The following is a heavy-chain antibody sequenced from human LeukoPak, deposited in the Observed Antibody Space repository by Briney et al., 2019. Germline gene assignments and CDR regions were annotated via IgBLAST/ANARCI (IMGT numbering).Heavy chain of an antibody. D-gene: IGHD6-19*01. CDR1: GSSFTSYW. Sequence: GESLKISCKGSGSSFTSYWIGWVRQLPGKGLEWMGIIYPGDSDTRYSPSFQGQVTISADKSISTAYLQWSSLEASDTAMYYCARSAVAGLFDPWGQGTLVTVSS. CDR3: ARSAVAGLFDP. V-gene: IGHV5-51*01. CDR2: IYPGDSDT. J-gene: IGHJ5*02.